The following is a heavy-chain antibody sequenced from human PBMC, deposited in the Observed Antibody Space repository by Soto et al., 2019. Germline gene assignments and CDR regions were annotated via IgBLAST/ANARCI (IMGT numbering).Heavy chain of an antibody. D-gene: IGHD2-21*01. CDR3: AKDLGLGVIAGYPHDC. Sequence: DVQLLDSGGGLVQPGGSPRLSCAASGFTFNNYAMSWVRQAPGKGLEWVSTISVSGANTYYADSVKGRFTISRDDSKKTLYLQMNSLGAEDTDVDYCAKDLGLGVIAGYPHDCWGQGTLVTVSS. CDR2: ISVSGANT. CDR1: GFTFNNYA. J-gene: IGHJ4*02. V-gene: IGHV3-23*01.